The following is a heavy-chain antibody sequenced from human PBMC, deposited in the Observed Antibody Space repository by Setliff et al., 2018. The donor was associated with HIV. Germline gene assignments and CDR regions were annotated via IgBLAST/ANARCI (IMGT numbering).Heavy chain of an antibody. Sequence: GGSLRLSCVASGFSFNSYAMTWVRQAPGKGLEWVSCINTDGSNTSYADSVKGRFTISRDNAKNTLYLQMNSLRAEDTAVYYCAKDKGVGSFDYWGQGTLVTVSS. CDR3: AKDKGVGSFDY. V-gene: IGHV3-74*01. D-gene: IGHD3-3*01. CDR1: GFSFNSYA. CDR2: INTDGSNT. J-gene: IGHJ4*02.